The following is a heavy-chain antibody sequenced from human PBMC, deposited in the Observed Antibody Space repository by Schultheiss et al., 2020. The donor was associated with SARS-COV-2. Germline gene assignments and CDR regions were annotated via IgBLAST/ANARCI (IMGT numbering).Heavy chain of an antibody. CDR1: GGSISSYY. CDR2: INHSGST. J-gene: IGHJ5*02. D-gene: IGHD2-2*01. CDR3: ARWYCSSTSCYRGGVYNWFDP. V-gene: IGHV4-59*12. Sequence: SETLSLTCTVSGGSISSYYWSWIRQPPGKGLEWIGEINHSGSTNYNPSLKSRVTISVDTSKNQFSLKLSSVTAADTAVYYCARWYCSSTSCYRGGVYNWFDPWGQGTLVTVSS.